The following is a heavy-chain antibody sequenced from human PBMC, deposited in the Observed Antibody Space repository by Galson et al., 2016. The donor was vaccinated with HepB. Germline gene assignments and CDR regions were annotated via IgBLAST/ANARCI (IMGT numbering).Heavy chain of an antibody. D-gene: IGHD6-19*01. CDR1: GFSLSTDEVG. CDR3: AHSNSVFSSGWLSVYFDL. V-gene: IGHV2-5*02. CDR2: IYWDDDR. J-gene: IGHJ2*01. Sequence: PALVKPTQTLTLTCTFSGFSLSTDEVGVAWIRQPPGRALEWLALIYWDDDRRYSPSLKSRLTITKDTSKNQVVLTMTNMDPVDTATYFCAHSNSVFSSGWLSVYFDLCGWGPLGTVSS.